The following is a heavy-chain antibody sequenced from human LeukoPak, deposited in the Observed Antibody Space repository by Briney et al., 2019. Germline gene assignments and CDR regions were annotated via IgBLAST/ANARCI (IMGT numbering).Heavy chain of an antibody. CDR3: ARASPYYDFWSGYFHYYYYMDV. J-gene: IGHJ6*03. D-gene: IGHD3-3*01. CDR2: IIPIYGTA. Sequence: GSSVKVSCKASGGTFSSYAISWVRQAPGQGLEWMGRIIPIYGTANYAQKFQGKVTITTAESTSRAYMKLSSLRSEDTAVYYCARASPYYDFWSGYFHYYYYMDVWGKGTTVTVSS. CDR1: GGTFSSYA. V-gene: IGHV1-69*05.